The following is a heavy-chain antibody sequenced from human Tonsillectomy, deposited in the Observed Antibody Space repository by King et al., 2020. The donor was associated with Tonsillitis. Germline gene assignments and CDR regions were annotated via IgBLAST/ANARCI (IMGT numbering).Heavy chain of an antibody. CDR2: ISFDASRE. CDR1: GFDFSSYG. V-gene: IGHV3-33*05. Sequence: HVQLVESGGGVVQPGGSLRLSCASSGFDFSSYGMHWVRQAPGKGLEWVAVISFDASRENYADSVKGRFTISRDNSENTLYLQMNSLRAEDTAVYYCARERLYSSGWGIDYWGQGSLVTVSS. J-gene: IGHJ4*02. D-gene: IGHD6-19*01. CDR3: ARERLYSSGWGIDY.